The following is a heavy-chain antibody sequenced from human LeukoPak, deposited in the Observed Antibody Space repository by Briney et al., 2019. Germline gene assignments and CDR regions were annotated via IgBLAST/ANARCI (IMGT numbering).Heavy chain of an antibody. Sequence: SETLSLTCTVSGGSISSYYWSWIRQPPGKGLEWIGYIYYSGSTNYNPSLKSRVTISVDTSKNQFSLKLNSVTAADTAVYYCARRYYIGSGKSVLDPWGQGTLVTVSS. CDR1: GGSISSYY. CDR2: IYYSGST. J-gene: IGHJ5*02. V-gene: IGHV4-59*01. D-gene: IGHD3-10*01. CDR3: ARRYYIGSGKSVLDP.